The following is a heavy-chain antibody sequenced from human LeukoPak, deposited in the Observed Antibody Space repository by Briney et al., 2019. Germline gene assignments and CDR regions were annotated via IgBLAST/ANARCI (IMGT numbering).Heavy chain of an antibody. CDR1: GYTFTSYD. J-gene: IGHJ4*02. V-gene: IGHV1-8*03. CDR2: MNPNSGNT. CDR3: ARTLAGGVVDY. Sequence: GASVKVSCKASGYTFTSYDINWVRQATGQGLEWMGWMNPNSGNTGYAQKFQGRVTITRDSSKSTAYMELSSLRSGDTAVYYCARTLAGGVVDYWGQGTLVTVSS. D-gene: IGHD1-14*01.